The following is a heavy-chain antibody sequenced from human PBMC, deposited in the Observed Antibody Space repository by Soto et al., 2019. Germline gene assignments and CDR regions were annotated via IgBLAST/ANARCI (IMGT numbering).Heavy chain of an antibody. CDR3: AREDKYPYYFYGMDV. CDR1: GYTFTGYY. Sequence: ASVKVSCKASGYTFTGYYMHWVRQAPGQGLEWMGWINPNSGGTNYAQKFQGRVTMTRDTSISTAYMELSRLRSDDTAVYYCAREDKYPYYFYGMDVWGQGTTVTVSS. V-gene: IGHV1-2*02. J-gene: IGHJ6*02. CDR2: INPNSGGT. D-gene: IGHD2-2*01.